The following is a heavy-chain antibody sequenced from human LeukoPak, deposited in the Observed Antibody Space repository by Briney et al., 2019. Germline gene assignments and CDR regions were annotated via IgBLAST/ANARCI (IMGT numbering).Heavy chain of an antibody. CDR2: INHSGTT. CDR1: GWSFSDYS. D-gene: IGHD3-10*01. Sequence: SETLSLTCTVYGWSFSDYSWSWIRQSPGRGLEWIGEINHSGTTNYNSSLKSRVTILVDTNNSQFSLRLNSVTAADTAVYYCARRVRGVNDVFDIWGKGKKVSV. CDR3: ARRVRGVNDVFDI. V-gene: IGHV4-34*01. J-gene: IGHJ3*02.